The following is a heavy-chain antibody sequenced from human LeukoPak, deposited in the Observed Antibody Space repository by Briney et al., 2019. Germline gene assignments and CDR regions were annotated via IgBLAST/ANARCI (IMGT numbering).Heavy chain of an antibody. V-gene: IGHV3-23*01. Sequence: GGSLRLSCAASGFTFSSYSMDWVRQAPGKGLEWVSAISGSGGSTYYADSVKGRFTISRDNSKNTLYLQMNSLRAEDTAVYYCAKDQRVIGGRTYFDYWGQGTLVTVSS. D-gene: IGHD3-16*02. CDR1: GFTFSSYS. CDR3: AKDQRVIGGRTYFDY. CDR2: ISGSGGST. J-gene: IGHJ4*02.